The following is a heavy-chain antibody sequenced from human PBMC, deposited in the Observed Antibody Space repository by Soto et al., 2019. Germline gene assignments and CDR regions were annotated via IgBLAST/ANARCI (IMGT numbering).Heavy chain of an antibody. Sequence: QITLKESGPTLVKPTQTLTLTCSFSGFSLSSSGVGVGWIRQPPGKALEWLALIYWDDDKRYSPSLKSRLTISKDTSKNQVVLTMTNMDPVDTATYYCAHRQGGSYKLGSWGQGILVTVSS. J-gene: IGHJ5*02. D-gene: IGHD1-26*01. CDR2: IYWDDDK. V-gene: IGHV2-5*02. CDR1: GFSLSSSGVG. CDR3: AHRQGGSYKLGS.